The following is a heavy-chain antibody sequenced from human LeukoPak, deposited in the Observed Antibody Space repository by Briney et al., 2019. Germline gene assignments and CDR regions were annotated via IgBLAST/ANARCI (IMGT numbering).Heavy chain of an antibody. Sequence: SGGSLRLSCAASGFTFSSYWMSWVRQAPGKGLEWVANINQDGSEKYYVDSVKGRFTISRDNAKNSLYVQMKSLRAEDTAVYYCAKEEGLYGDYSGYWGQGTLVTVSS. CDR3: AKEEGLYGDYSGY. CDR2: INQDGSEK. CDR1: GFTFSSYW. V-gene: IGHV3-7*05. J-gene: IGHJ4*02. D-gene: IGHD4-17*01.